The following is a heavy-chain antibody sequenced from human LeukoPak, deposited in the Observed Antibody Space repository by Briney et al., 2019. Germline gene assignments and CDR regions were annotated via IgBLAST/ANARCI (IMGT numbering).Heavy chain of an antibody. CDR2: ISSSSSYI. V-gene: IGHV3-21*01. CDR1: GFTFSSYS. J-gene: IGHJ4*02. Sequence: GGSLRLSCAASGFTFSSYSMNWVRQAPGKGLEWVSSISSSSSYIYYADSVKGRFTISRGNAKNSLYLQMNSLRAEDTAVYYCAREDYDILTGPQGIDYWGQGTLVTVSS. CDR3: AREDYDILTGPQGIDY. D-gene: IGHD3-9*01.